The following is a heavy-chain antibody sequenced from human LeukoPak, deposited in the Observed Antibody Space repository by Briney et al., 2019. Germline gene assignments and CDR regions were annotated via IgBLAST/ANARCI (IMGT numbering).Heavy chain of an antibody. J-gene: IGHJ4*02. V-gene: IGHV7-4-1*02. CDR2: ISTNTGNP. Sequence: ASVKVSCKASGYTFIAYAMNWVRQAPGQGLEWMGWISTNTGNPTYAQGFTGRFVFSLDTSVSTAYLQISSLKAEDTAVYYCARVARGIAAAGTGIGYWGQGTLVIVSS. CDR1: GYTFIAYA. CDR3: ARVARGIAAAGTGIGY. D-gene: IGHD6-13*01.